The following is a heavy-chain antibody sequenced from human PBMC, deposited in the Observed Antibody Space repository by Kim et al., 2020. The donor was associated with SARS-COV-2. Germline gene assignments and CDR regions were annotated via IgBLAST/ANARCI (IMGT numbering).Heavy chain of an antibody. Sequence: NDYAVSVKSRIIINPDTSKNQFSLQLNSVTPEDTAVYYCVRHSRSSLLDYWGQGTLVTVSS. V-gene: IGHV6-1*01. D-gene: IGHD6-6*01. CDR3: VRHSRSSLLDY. J-gene: IGHJ4*02. CDR2: N.